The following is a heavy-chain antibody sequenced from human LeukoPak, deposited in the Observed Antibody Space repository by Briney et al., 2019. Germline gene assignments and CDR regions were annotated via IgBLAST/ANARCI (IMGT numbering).Heavy chain of an antibody. J-gene: IGHJ4*02. CDR2: ISWDGGST. CDR3: AKAAYYCSGGSCLQAAFDY. D-gene: IGHD2-15*01. CDR1: GFTFDDYA. Sequence: GGSLRLSCAASGFTFDDYAMHWVRQAPGKGLEWVSLISWDGGSTYYADSVKGRFTISRDNSKNSLYLQMNSLRAEDTALYYCAKAAYYCSGGSCLQAAFDYWGQGTLVTVSS. V-gene: IGHV3-43D*03.